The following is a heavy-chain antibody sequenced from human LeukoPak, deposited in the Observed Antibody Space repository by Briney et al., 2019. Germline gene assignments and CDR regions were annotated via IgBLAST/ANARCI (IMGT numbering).Heavy chain of an antibody. CDR1: GYTFTSYY. J-gene: IGHJ4*02. CDR3: ARSGHCSGTSCYGEGIDF. CDR2: INPSGGST. D-gene: IGHD2-2*01. V-gene: IGHV1-46*01. Sequence: ASVKVSCKASGYTFTSYYMHWVRQAPGQGLEWMGIINPSGGSTSYTQKFQGRVTMTRDTSTSTVYMELSSLRSEDTAVYYCARSGHCSGTSCYGEGIDFWGQGTLVTVSS.